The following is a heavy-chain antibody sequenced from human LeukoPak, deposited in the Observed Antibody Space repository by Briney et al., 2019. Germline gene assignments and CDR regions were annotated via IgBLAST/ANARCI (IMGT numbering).Heavy chain of an antibody. CDR1: GDSISSHY. CDR2: IYYSGST. D-gene: IGHD3-10*01. V-gene: IGHV4-39*01. CDR3: ARATMVRGEDGFDP. J-gene: IGHJ5*02. Sequence: SSETLSLTCTVSGDSISSHYWSWIRQPPGKGLEWIGSIYYSGSTYYNPSLKSRVTISVDTSKNQFSLKLSSVTAADTAVYYCARATMVRGEDGFDPWGQGTLVTVSS.